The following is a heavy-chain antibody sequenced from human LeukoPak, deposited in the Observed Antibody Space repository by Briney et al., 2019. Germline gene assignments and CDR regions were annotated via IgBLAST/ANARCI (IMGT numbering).Heavy chain of an antibody. Sequence: SGTLSLTCGVSGGSISSTNWWTWVRQPPGEGLEWIGEVHLSGRTNYNPSLESRVTMSVDMSENHISLKLTSVTAADTAVYYCAREGGPYRPLDYSGQGTLVTVSS. CDR2: VHLSGRT. CDR1: GGSISSTNW. CDR3: AREGGPYRPLDY. V-gene: IGHV4-4*02. J-gene: IGHJ4*02.